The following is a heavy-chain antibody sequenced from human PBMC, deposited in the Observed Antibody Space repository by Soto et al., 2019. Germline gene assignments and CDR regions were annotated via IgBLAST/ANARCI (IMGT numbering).Heavy chain of an antibody. CDR1: GYTFSNYG. CDR2: ISGYNGNT. CDR3: SRFIMVGGWFDPNYYHGMDV. D-gene: IGHD6-19*01. J-gene: IGHJ6*02. V-gene: IGHV1-18*01. Sequence: QVQLVQSGAEVKKPGASVTVSCKTSGYTFSNYGINWVRQAPGQGLEWMGWISGYNGNTNYEQTVQGRVTMTTDKSTGTVYMALRSLKSDDTAIYYCSRFIMVGGWFDPNYYHGMDVWGQGTTVTVSS.